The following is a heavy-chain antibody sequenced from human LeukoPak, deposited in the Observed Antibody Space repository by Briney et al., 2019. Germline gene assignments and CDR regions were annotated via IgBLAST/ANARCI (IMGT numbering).Heavy chain of an antibody. V-gene: IGHV3-23*01. CDR3: ATRQFCSGGTCYGLSF. D-gene: IGHD2-15*01. CDR2: ISKNGDTT. Sequence: GGSLRLSCAASGFTFSSYGIHWVRQAPGKGLEWVSVISKNGDTTYYADSVKGRFTISRDNSKNTLYLQMNSLRAEDTALYFCATRQFCSGGTCYGLSFWGQGTMVTVSS. CDR1: GFTFSSYG. J-gene: IGHJ3*01.